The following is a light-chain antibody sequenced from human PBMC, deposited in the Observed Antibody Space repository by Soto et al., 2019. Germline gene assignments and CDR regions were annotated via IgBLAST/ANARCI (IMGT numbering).Light chain of an antibody. J-gene: IGKJ2*01. CDR3: QQYNSYLYT. CDR1: QSINRW. CDR2: DAS. Sequence: DIQMTQSPSTMSASVGDRVTITCRASQSINRWLAWYQQKPGKAPKLLITDASSLDSGVPSRFSGSGSGTEFSLTISGLQPDDSATYYVQQYNSYLYTFGEGTKLDLK. V-gene: IGKV1-5*01.